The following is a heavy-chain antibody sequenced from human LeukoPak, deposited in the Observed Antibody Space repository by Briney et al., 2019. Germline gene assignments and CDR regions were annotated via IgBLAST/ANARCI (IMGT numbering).Heavy chain of an antibody. CDR2: INPSGGST. V-gene: IGHV1-46*01. J-gene: IGHJ6*03. Sequence: GASVKVSCKASGYTFTSYYMHWVRQAPGQGLEWMGIINPSGGSTSYAQKFQGRVTMIRDTSTSTVYMELSSLRSEDTAVYYCARRSSSSGYYYYMDVWGKGTTVTVSS. CDR1: GYTFTSYY. CDR3: ARRSSSSGYYYYMDV. D-gene: IGHD6-6*01.